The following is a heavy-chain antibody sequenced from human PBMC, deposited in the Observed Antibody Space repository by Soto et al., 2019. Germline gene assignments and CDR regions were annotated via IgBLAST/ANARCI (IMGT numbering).Heavy chain of an antibody. CDR2: ISYDGGNK. V-gene: IGHV3-30-3*01. Sequence: QVHLVESGGGVVQPGRSLRLSCAASGFTFRNYAMHWVRQAPGKGLECVAVISYDGGNKFYRDYVKGRFTISRDNSKNTLYLQINSLRYEDTAVYYCARGDREDIAVVIGVRPGEYGVDGWGQGTTVTVSS. CDR1: GFTFRNYA. D-gene: IGHD2-15*01. J-gene: IGHJ6*02. CDR3: ARGDREDIAVVIGVRPGEYGVDG.